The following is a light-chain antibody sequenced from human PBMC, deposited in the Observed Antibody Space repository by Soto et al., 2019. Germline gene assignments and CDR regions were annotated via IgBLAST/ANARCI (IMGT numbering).Light chain of an antibody. J-gene: IGKJ4*01. CDR3: QQSYSTPPELT. Sequence: DIQMTQSPSSLSASVGDRVTITCRASQSIISYLNWYQQKPGKAPKLLIYAASSLQSGVPSRFSGSGSGTDFTLTISSLQPEDFATYYCQQSYSTPPELTFGGGTKVEIK. V-gene: IGKV1-39*01. CDR1: QSIISY. CDR2: AAS.